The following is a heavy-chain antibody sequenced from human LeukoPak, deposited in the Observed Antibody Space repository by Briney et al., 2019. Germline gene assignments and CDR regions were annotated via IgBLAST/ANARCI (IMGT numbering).Heavy chain of an antibody. D-gene: IGHD3-22*01. Sequence: ASVKVSCKASGYTFTTYGISWVRQAPGQGLEWMGWISAYSGNTNNAQKLQGRVTMTTDTSTSTAYMELRSLRSDDTAVYYCARVWVGPHYYDSSGYVNWFDPWGQGTLVTVSS. J-gene: IGHJ5*02. CDR2: ISAYSGNT. V-gene: IGHV1-18*01. CDR3: ARVWVGPHYYDSSGYVNWFDP. CDR1: GYTFTTYG.